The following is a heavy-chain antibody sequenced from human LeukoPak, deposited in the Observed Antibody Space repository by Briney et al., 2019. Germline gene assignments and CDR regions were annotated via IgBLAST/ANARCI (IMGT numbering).Heavy chain of an antibody. CDR2: MNPNSGNT. J-gene: IGHJ4*02. Sequence: ASVKVSCKASGYTFTSYDINWVRQATGQGLEWTGWMNPNSGNTGYAQKFQGRVTMTRNTSISTAYMELSSLRSEDTAVYYCATLYGSGSYSPFYFDYWGQGTLVTVSS. V-gene: IGHV1-8*01. CDR3: ATLYGSGSYSPFYFDY. D-gene: IGHD3-10*01. CDR1: GYTFTSYD.